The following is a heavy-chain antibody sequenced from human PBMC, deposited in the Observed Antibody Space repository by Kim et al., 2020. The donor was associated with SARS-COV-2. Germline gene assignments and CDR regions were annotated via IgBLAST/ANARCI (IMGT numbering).Heavy chain of an antibody. CDR1: GFTFSNYA. CDR3: AKDLIVGSTSCYVNDY. D-gene: IGHD2-2*01. J-gene: IGHJ4*02. CDR2: ITGSGGNT. Sequence: GGSLRLSCAASGFTFSNYAMSWVRQAPGKGLEWVSAITGSGGNTYYADSVKGRFTISRDNSKNTLYLQMNSLRAEDTAVYYCAKDLIVGSTSCYVNDYWGQGTLVTVSS. V-gene: IGHV3-23*01.